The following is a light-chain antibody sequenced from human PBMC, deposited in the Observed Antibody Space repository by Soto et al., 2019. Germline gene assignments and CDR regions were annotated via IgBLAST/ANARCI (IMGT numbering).Light chain of an antibody. J-gene: IGLJ1*01. CDR3: CSYAGSSTHYV. CDR2: EVS. V-gene: IGLV2-23*02. Sequence: QSVLTQPASVSGSPGQSITISCTGTSSDVGSYNLVSWYQQHPGKAPKLMIYEVSKRPSGVSKRFSGSKSGNTASLTISGLQAEDEADYYCCSYAGSSTHYVFGTGTKVTVL. CDR1: SSDVGSYNL.